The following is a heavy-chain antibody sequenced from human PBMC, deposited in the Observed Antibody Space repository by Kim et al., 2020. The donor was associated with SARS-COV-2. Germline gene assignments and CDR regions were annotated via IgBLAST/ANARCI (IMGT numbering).Heavy chain of an antibody. CDR2: INHSGST. D-gene: IGHD2-2*01. V-gene: IGHV4-34*01. CDR3: ARGLVVVPAARGKDNWFDP. J-gene: IGHJ5*02. Sequence: SETLSLTCAVYGGSFSGYYWSWIRQPPGKGLEWIGEINHSGSTNYNPSLKSRVTISVDTSKNQFSLKLSSVTAADTAVYYCARGLVVVPAARGKDNWFDP. CDR1: GGSFSGYY.